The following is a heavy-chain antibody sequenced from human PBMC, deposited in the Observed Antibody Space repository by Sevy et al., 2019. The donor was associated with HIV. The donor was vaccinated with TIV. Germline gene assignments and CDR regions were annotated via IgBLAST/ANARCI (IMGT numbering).Heavy chain of an antibody. D-gene: IGHD6-13*01. Sequence: GGSLRLSCAASGFTFSSYAMSWVRQAPGKGLEWVSAISGSGGSTYYADSVKGRFTISRDNSKNTLYLQMNSLRAEDTAVYYCARDRIAAAGTLGYYYYGMDVWGQGTMVTVSS. CDR3: ARDRIAAAGTLGYYYYGMDV. J-gene: IGHJ6*02. V-gene: IGHV3-23*01. CDR1: GFTFSSYA. CDR2: ISGSGGST.